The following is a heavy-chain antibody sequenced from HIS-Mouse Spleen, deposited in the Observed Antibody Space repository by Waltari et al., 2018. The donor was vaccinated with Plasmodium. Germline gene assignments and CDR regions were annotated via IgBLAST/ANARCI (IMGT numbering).Heavy chain of an antibody. D-gene: IGHD1-7*01. CDR3: ARDRITGTSYFDY. CDR1: GGSISSSSYY. J-gene: IGHJ4*02. Sequence: QLQLQESGPGLVKPSETLSLTCTVSGGSISSSSYYWGWIRQPPGKGLEWIGSIYYSGSTYDHPALKSRVTISVDTAKNQFSLKLSSVTAADTAVYYCARDRITGTSYFDYWGQGTLVTVSS. V-gene: IGHV4-39*07. CDR2: IYYSGST.